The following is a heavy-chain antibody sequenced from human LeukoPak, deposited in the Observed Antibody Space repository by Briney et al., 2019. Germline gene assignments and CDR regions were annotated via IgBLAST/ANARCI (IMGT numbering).Heavy chain of an antibody. Sequence: PGKSLRLSCAASGLTLSAFGIHWVRRAPGKGLKWGKGISYEGKDRNYAESVKGRFTISRDDSKNTVYLQMSSLTTEDTAVYYCAKDRGGYTYYPFLSYFFDSWGQGTLVTVSS. D-gene: IGHD5-12*01. J-gene: IGHJ4*02. V-gene: IGHV3-30*18. CDR2: ISYEGKDR. CDR3: AKDRGGYTYYPFLSYFFDS. CDR1: GLTLSAFG.